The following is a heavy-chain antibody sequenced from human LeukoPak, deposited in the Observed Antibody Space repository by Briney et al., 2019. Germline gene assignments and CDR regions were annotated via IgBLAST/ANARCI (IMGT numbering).Heavy chain of an antibody. CDR2: IYYSGST. CDR1: GGSISSYY. Sequence: SETLSLTCTVSGGSISSYYWSWIRQPPGKGLEWIGYIYYSGSTNYNPSLKSRVTISVDTSKNQFSLKLSSVTAADTAVYYCARGSSTSPFDYWGQGTLVTVSS. CDR3: ARGSSTSPFDY. J-gene: IGHJ4*02. V-gene: IGHV4-59*01.